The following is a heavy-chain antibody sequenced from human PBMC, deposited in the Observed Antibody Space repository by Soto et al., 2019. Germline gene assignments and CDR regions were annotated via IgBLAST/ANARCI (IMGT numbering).Heavy chain of an antibody. Sequence: ASVKVSCKASGYTFTSYDINWVRQATGQGLEWMGRMNPNSGNTGYAQKFQGRVTMTRNTSISTAYMELSSLRSEDTAVYYCARGFPGYSSSWYFAGYYYYYMDVWGKGTTVTVSS. V-gene: IGHV1-8*01. J-gene: IGHJ6*03. CDR3: ARGFPGYSSSWYFAGYYYYYMDV. CDR1: GYTFTSYD. D-gene: IGHD6-13*01. CDR2: MNPNSGNT.